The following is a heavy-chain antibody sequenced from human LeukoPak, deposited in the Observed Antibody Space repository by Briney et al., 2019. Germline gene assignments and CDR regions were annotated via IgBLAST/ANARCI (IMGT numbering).Heavy chain of an antibody. J-gene: IGHJ4*02. V-gene: IGHV4-4*07. CDR3: ARDAGSGWYYFDS. CDR1: GGSISLSF. CDR2: LYPSGRT. D-gene: IGHD6-19*01. Sequence: PSETLSLTCTVSGGSISLSFWSWLRQPPGKGLEWVGRLYPSGRTENNPSLKSRVSISLDAPKSQFSLRLTSVTAADTVVYFCARDAGSGWYYFDSWGQGTRVTVSS.